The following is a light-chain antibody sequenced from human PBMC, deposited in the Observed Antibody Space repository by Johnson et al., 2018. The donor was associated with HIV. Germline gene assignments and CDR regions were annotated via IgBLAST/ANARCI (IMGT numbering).Light chain of an antibody. V-gene: IGLV1-51*02. CDR2: EKN. J-gene: IGLJ1*01. Sequence: QSVLTQPPSVSAAPGQKVTISCSGTSSNVGNNYVSWYQQFPGTAPKLLIYEKNKRPSGIPDRFSASKSGTSATLAITGLQTGDEADYYCGTWDSSLSAHYVFGTVTKVTVL. CDR1: SSNVGNNY. CDR3: GTWDSSLSAHYV.